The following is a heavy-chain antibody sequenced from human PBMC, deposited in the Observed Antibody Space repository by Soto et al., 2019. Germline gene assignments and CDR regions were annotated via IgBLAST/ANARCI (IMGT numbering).Heavy chain of an antibody. V-gene: IGHV4-31*03. CDR1: GGSISSGGYY. Sequence: PSETLSLTCTVSGGSISSGGYYWSWIRQHPGKSLEWIGYIYYSGSTYYNPSLKSRVTISVDTSKNQFSLKLSSVTAADMAVYYCAIYDSSGSRGFQHWGQGTLVTVSS. J-gene: IGHJ1*01. CDR2: IYYSGST. D-gene: IGHD3-22*01. CDR3: AIYDSSGSRGFQH.